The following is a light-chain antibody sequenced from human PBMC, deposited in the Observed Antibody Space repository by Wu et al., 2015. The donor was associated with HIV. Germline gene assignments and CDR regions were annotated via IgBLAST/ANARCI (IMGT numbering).Light chain of an antibody. CDR3: QQRNYWPWT. CDR1: QSVSSS. CDR2: DAS. Sequence: EIVLTQSPATLSLSPGERATLSCRASQSVSSSLAWYQQKPGQAPRLLIYDASNRATGIPARFSGSGSGTDFTLTISSLEPEDFAVFYCQQRNYWPWTFDQGTKVEIK. J-gene: IGKJ1*01. V-gene: IGKV3-11*01.